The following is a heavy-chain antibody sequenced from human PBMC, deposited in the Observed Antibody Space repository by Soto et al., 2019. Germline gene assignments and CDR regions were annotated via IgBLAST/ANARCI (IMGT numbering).Heavy chain of an antibody. CDR2: LNEDGSFT. CDR3: ARDLSGRADV. D-gene: IGHD3-10*01. V-gene: IGHV3-74*01. J-gene: IGHJ6*02. Sequence: SLRLSCVASESTFSSYWMHWVRQTPGKGLVWVSRLNEDGSFTSYADSVQGRFTIFRDNAKKTLYLQMNSLRAEDTAVYYCARDLSGRADVWGQGTTVTVSS. CDR1: ESTFSSYW.